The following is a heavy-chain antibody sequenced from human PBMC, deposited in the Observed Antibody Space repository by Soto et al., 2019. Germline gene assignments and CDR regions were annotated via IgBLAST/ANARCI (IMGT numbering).Heavy chain of an antibody. V-gene: IGHV5-10-1*01. CDR2: IDPSDSYT. Sequence: PGESLKISCKGSGYSFTSYWISCVRQMPGKGLEWMGRIDPSDSYTNYSPSFQGHVTISADKSISTAYLQWSSLKASDTAMYYCATQQLAVYYYYYGMEVWGKGTKVTVSS. CDR3: ATQQLAVYYYYYGMEV. J-gene: IGHJ6*04. CDR1: GYSFTSYW. D-gene: IGHD6-13*01.